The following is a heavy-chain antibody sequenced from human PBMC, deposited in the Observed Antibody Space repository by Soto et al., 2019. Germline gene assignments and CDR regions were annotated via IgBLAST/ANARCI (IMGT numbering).Heavy chain of an antibody. J-gene: IGHJ4*02. CDR2: IYYTGST. Sequence: PSETLSLTCSVSGGSISSDDYYWSRIRQPPGKGLEWIGYIYYTGSTRYNPSLRSRLTISLDTSKNQFSLQLNSVSAADTAVYYCARDRSNSPDFFDYWGQGALVTVSS. D-gene: IGHD6-6*01. CDR1: GGSISSDDYY. V-gene: IGHV4-30-4*01. CDR3: ARDRSNSPDFFDY.